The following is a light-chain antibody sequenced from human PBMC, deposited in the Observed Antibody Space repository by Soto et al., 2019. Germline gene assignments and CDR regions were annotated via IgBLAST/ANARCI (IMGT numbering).Light chain of an antibody. Sequence: EIVMTQSPATLSLSPGERATLSCRASQSVSSNLAWFQQKPGQAPRLLIYGASTRATGIPARITGSGSGTEFTLPISSLQSQDFAVYYCQQYDEWPPSYTFGQGTKLEIK. CDR2: GAS. CDR3: QQYDEWPPSYT. V-gene: IGKV3-15*01. J-gene: IGKJ2*01. CDR1: QSVSSN.